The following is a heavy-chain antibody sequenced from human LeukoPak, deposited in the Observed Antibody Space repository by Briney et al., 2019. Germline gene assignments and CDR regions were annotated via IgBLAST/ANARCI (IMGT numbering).Heavy chain of an antibody. CDR1: GYTFTSYD. V-gene: IGHV1-8*01. Sequence: ASVKVSCKASGYTFTSYDINWVRQATGQGLEWMGWMNPNSGNTGYAQKFQGRVTMTRNTSISTAYMELSSLRSEDTAVYYCARGVARRYCSSTSCYAWSNWFDPWGQGTLVTVSS. CDR3: ARGVARRYCSSTSCYAWSNWFDP. D-gene: IGHD2-2*01. J-gene: IGHJ5*02. CDR2: MNPNSGNT.